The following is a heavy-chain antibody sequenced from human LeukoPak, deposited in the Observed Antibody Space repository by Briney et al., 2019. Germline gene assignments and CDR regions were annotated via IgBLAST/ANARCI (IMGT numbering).Heavy chain of an antibody. CDR2: IYYSGST. V-gene: IGHV4-59*01. D-gene: IGHD3-10*01. CDR3: ARGGYYGSGNDFRFDP. CDR1: GGSISSYY. J-gene: IGHJ5*02. Sequence: SETLSLTCTVSGGSISSYYWSWIRQPPGKGLEWIGYIYYSGSTNYNPSLKSRVTISVDTSKNQFSLKLSSVTAADTAVYFCARGGYYGSGNDFRFDPWGQGTLVTVSS.